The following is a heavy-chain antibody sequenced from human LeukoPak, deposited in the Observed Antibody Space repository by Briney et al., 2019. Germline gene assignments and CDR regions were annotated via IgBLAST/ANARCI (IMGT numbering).Heavy chain of an antibody. CDR2: IYTAGST. V-gene: IGHV3-53*01. D-gene: IGHD6-25*01. Sequence: GGSLRLSCAASGFTVSGNYMSWVRQAPGKGLEWVSVIYTAGSTYNADSVKGRFTISRDKSKNTLYLQMNTLRAEDTAVDFCAGGNTWPGLSYWGQGTLLTVSS. CDR1: GFTVSGNY. CDR3: AGGNTWPGLSY. J-gene: IGHJ4*02.